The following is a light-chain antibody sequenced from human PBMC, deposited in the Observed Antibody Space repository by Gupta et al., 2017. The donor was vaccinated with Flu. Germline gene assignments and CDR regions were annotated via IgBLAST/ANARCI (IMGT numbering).Light chain of an antibody. J-gene: IGLJ3*02. V-gene: IGLV2-18*02. CDR1: SSDIGSYNR. CDR2: EVI. CDR3: SSFTSINTWV. Sequence: QSALTQPAPASRSPGQSITIACTGSSSDIGSYNRVSWYQQSPGTAPKLLISEVINRPSGVPDRFSGSKSGNTASLRIFGLQPEDEADYYCSSFTSINTWVFGGGTKLTVL.